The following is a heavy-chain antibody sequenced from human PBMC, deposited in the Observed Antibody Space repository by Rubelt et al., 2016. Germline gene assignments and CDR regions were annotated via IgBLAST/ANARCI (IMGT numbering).Heavy chain of an antibody. J-gene: IGHJ2*01. CDR1: GDSISGSSFY. CDR3: ARLLRSYWYFDL. V-gene: IGHV4-39*01. CDR2: IYYSGST. Sequence: QLQLQESGSGLVKPSETLSLTCTVSGDSISGSSFYWGWIRQPPGKGLEWIGSIYYSGSTYYNPSLKSRVTISVDTSKNQFSLRLSPVTAEDTAVHYCARLLRSYWYFDLWGRGTLVTVSS.